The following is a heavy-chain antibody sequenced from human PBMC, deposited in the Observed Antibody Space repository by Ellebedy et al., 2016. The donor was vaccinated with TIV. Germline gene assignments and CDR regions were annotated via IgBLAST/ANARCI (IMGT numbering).Heavy chain of an antibody. Sequence: GGSLRLXXAASGFTFRNDWMHWVRQAPGKGPVWVSRINSDGSSITYADSVKGRFTISRDNAKNTLYLQMNTLRAEDTAVYHCVRARPYCGGDCYSFGNWGQGSLVTVSS. CDR2: INSDGSSI. D-gene: IGHD2-21*02. V-gene: IGHV3-74*03. J-gene: IGHJ4*02. CDR1: GFTFRNDW. CDR3: VRARPYCGGDCYSFGN.